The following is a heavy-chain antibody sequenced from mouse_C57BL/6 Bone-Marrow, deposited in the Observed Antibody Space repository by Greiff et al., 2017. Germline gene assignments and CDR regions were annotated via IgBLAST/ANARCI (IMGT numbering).Heavy chain of an antibody. CDR3: ARSQVVYFDY. CDR1: GFTFTDYY. J-gene: IGHJ2*01. V-gene: IGHV7-3*01. CDR2: IRNKANGFTT. D-gene: IGHD1-1*01. Sequence: EVMLVESGGGLVQPGGSLSLSCAASGFTFTDYYMSWVRQPPGKALEWLGFIRNKANGFTTEYSVSVKGRFTISRDNSQSILYLQMNALRAEDSATYYCARSQVVYFDYWGQGTTLTVSS.